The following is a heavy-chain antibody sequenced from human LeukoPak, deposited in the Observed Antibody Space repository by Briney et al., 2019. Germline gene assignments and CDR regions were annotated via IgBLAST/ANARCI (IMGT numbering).Heavy chain of an antibody. D-gene: IGHD2-15*01. CDR3: AKQLGYCSDGSCYFPY. V-gene: IGHV3-30*18. Sequence: PGGSLRLSCAASGFTFSSYSMNWVRQAPGKGLEWVAVISYDGGNSYYADSVKGRFTISRDNSKNTLYLQMNSLRTEDTAVYYCAKQLGYCSDGSCYFPYWGQGTLVTVPS. CDR2: ISYDGGNS. CDR1: GFTFSSYS. J-gene: IGHJ4*02.